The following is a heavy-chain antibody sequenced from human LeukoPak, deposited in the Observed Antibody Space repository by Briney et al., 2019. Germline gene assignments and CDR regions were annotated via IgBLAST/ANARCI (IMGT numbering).Heavy chain of an antibody. Sequence: TGGSLRLSCAASGFTFSSYEVNWVRQAPGKGLEWVSYISSSGSTIYYADSVKGRFTISRDNAKNSLYLQMNSLRAEDTAAYYCAGNNYYDSSAGVGYWGQGTLVTVSS. CDR2: ISSSGSTI. J-gene: IGHJ4*02. V-gene: IGHV3-48*03. D-gene: IGHD3-22*01. CDR1: GFTFSSYE. CDR3: AGNNYYDSSAGVGY.